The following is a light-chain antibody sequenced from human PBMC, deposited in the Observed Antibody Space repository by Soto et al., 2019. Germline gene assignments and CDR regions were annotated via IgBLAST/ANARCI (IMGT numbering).Light chain of an antibody. CDR2: DAS. CDR3: QQSYTTPWT. CDR1: QNINNF. V-gene: IGKV1-39*01. Sequence: DIQMTQSPSSLFASVGDRVIITCRASQNINNFLNWYQRKPGKAPNLLIYDASIFQSGVPSRFSGSGSGTDFTLTISSLQPEDFATYYCQQSYTTPWTFGQGTKVEIK. J-gene: IGKJ1*01.